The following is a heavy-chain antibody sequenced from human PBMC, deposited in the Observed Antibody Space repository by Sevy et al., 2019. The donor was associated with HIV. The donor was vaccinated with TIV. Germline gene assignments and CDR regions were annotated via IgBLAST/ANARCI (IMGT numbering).Heavy chain of an antibody. V-gene: IGHV3-23*01. CDR2: FTGSGTNT. CDR3: AKDSILVAGHFDY. Sequence: GGSLRLSCAASGFSFSSYAMSLVRQAPGMGLERVSSFTGSGTNTFYADSVKGRFTISRDNSKNTLYLQMNSLRAEDTAVYYCAKDSILVAGHFDYWGQGTLVTVSS. CDR1: GFSFSSYA. J-gene: IGHJ4*02. D-gene: IGHD6-19*01.